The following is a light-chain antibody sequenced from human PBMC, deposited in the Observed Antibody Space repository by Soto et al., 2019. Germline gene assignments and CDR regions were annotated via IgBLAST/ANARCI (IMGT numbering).Light chain of an antibody. CDR1: QSVIRF. CDR3: QQRTNWPPFT. J-gene: IGKJ3*01. CDR2: DTS. Sequence: EIVLTQSPATLSLSPGERAILYCRASQSVIRFLAWYQQKPGQAPRLLIYDTSNRATGIPARFSGSGSGTDFTLTISSLEPEDFAVYYCQQRTNWPPFTFGPGTRVDIK. V-gene: IGKV3-11*01.